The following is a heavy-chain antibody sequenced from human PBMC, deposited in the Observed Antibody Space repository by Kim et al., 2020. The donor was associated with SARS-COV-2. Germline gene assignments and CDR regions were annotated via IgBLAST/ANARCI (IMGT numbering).Heavy chain of an antibody. CDR2: IYSGGST. J-gene: IGHJ4*02. CDR3: ARDYGGNRRGGQFDY. Sequence: GGSLRLSCAASGFTVSSNYMSWVRQAPGKGLEWVSVIYSGGSTYYADSVKGRFTISRDNSKNTLYLQMNSLRAEDTAVYYCARDYGGNRRGGQFDYWGQGTLVTVSS. D-gene: IGHD4-17*01. CDR1: GFTVSSNY. V-gene: IGHV3-53*01.